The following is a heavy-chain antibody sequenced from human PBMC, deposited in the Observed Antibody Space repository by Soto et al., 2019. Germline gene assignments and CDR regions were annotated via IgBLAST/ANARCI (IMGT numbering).Heavy chain of an antibody. J-gene: IGHJ3*01. V-gene: IGHV4-39*01. CDR3: VSPRRRRSPNSNPLPL. CDR2: NYYSGST. CDR1: GGSISSSRYY. Sequence: SETLSLTCTVSGGSISSSRYYWGWMRQPPGKGLEWIGRNYYSGSTYCNPYLKSGVTIDVDTSKNQFSLKLSSVTAADTAVYYCVSPRRRRSPNSNPLPLWAQGTMGTVS. D-gene: IGHD3-3*02.